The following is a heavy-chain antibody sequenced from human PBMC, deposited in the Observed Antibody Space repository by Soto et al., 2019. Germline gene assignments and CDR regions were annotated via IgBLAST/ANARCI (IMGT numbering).Heavy chain of an antibody. CDR1: GFTLSDAW. CDR3: TTDLWRIAVVVGSTGYFNP. CDR2: IKSKSDGGTT. J-gene: IGHJ5*02. Sequence: VGSLRLSGAASGFTLSDAWMSWVRKAPGKGLDWVGRIKSKSDGGTTEYAAPVRGRFTISRDDSKNTLYLQMNSLKTEDTAVYYCTTDLWRIAVVVGSTGYFNPWGQGTPVTVSS. V-gene: IGHV3-15*01. D-gene: IGHD2-15*01.